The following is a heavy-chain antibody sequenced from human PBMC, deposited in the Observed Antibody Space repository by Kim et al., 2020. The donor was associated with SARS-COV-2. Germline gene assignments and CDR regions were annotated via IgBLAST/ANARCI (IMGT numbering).Heavy chain of an antibody. V-gene: IGHV4-59*01. CDR3: ARVNLSPYYYYYGMDV. Sequence: SLTSRVTISVDTSKNQFSLKLSSVTAADTAVYYCARVNLSPYYYYYGMDVWGQGTTVTVSS. J-gene: IGHJ6*02.